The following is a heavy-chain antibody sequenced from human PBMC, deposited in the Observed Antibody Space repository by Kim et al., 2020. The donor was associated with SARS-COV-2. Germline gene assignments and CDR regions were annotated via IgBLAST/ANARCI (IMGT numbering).Heavy chain of an antibody. CDR1: GYTFTSYA. J-gene: IGHJ5*02. Sequence: ASVKVSCKASGYTFTSYAMNWVRQAPGQGLEWMGWINTNTGNPTYAQGFTGRFVFSLDTSVSTAYLQISSLKAEDTAVYYCAREGKGYCSSTSCYTNWFDPWGQGTLVTVSS. CDR2: INTNTGNP. CDR3: AREGKGYCSSTSCYTNWFDP. V-gene: IGHV7-4-1*02. D-gene: IGHD2-2*01.